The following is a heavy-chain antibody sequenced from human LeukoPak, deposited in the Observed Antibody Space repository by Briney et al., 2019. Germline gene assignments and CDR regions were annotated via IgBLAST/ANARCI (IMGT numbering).Heavy chain of an antibody. J-gene: IGHJ5*02. CDR1: GYTFTSYY. CDR3: ARDPYYGSAGYWFDP. Sequence: GASVKVSCKASGYTFTSYYMHWGRQAPGQGLEWMGIINPSGGSTSYAQKFQGRVTMTRDTSTSTVYMELSSLRSEDTAVYYCARDPYYGSAGYWFDPWGQGTLVTVSS. V-gene: IGHV1-46*01. D-gene: IGHD3-10*01. CDR2: INPSGGST.